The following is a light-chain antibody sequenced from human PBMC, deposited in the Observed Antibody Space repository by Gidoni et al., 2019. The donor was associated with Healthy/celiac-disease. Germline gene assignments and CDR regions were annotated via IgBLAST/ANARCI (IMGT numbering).Light chain of an antibody. Sequence: IVWTQSPVTLSLSPGERATLSCRASQSVSSSYLAWYQQKTGQAPRLLIYGESSRATGGPDRFSSSGCGTEFTITISRLEPEDFTVYYCQQYGSSPELTFGGGTKVEIK. J-gene: IGKJ4*01. CDR3: QQYGSSPELT. V-gene: IGKV3-20*01. CDR2: GES. CDR1: QSVSSSY.